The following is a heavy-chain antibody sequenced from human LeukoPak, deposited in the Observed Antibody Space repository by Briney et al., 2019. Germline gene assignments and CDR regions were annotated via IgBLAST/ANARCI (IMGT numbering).Heavy chain of an antibody. V-gene: IGHV4-30-4*08. CDR2: IYYSGST. D-gene: IGHD5-24*01. Sequence: SETLSLTCTVSGGSISSGGYYWSWIRQPPGKGLEWIGYIYYSGSTYYNPSLKSRVTISVDTSKNQFSLKLSSVTAADTAVYYCARVRRDGYTRYWYFDLWGRGTLVTVSS. J-gene: IGHJ2*01. CDR3: ARVRRDGYTRYWYFDL. CDR1: GGSISSGGYY.